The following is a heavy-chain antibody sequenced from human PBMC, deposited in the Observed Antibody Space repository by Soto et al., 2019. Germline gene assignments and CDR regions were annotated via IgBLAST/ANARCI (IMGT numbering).Heavy chain of an antibody. J-gene: IGHJ4*02. D-gene: IGHD2-21*01. CDR1: GYTFTDSA. CDR2: IAPGNGNT. CDR3: AKGSRMWTPDY. V-gene: IGHV1-3*01. Sequence: ASVKVSCKASGYTFTDSAIHWVRQATGQSLELLGWIAPGNGNTKYSQKFQGRVTITRDTSATTAYMELSSLRSEDTAVYYCAKGSRMWTPDYWGQGTLVTVSS.